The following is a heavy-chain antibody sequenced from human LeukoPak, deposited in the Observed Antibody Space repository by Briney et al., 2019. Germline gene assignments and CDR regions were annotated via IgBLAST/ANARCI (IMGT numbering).Heavy chain of an antibody. J-gene: IGHJ4*02. D-gene: IGHD1-14*01. CDR2: IKQDGSEK. Sequence: TGGSLRLSCAASGFTFSIYWMSWVRQATGKGLEWVANIKQDGSEKYYVDSVKGRFTISRDNAKNSLYLQMNSLRAEDTAVYYCARDRSSGNYWGQGTLVTVSS. CDR3: ARDRSSGNY. V-gene: IGHV3-7*01. CDR1: GFTFSIYW.